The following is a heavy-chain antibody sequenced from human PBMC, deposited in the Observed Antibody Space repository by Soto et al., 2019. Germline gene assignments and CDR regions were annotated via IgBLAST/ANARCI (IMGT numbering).Heavy chain of an antibody. CDR1: GASVRSASYY. V-gene: IGHV4-61*01. D-gene: IGHD5-18*01. CDR3: ARSRGYGYGVFDF. CDR2: IYHSGNT. Sequence: QVQLQESGPGLVKPSETLSLTCTVSGASVRSASYYWSWIRQPPGRGLECLGYIYHSGNTYYNPSLMSRVSISIDTSSNQFSLRLNSVTAADTAVYYCARSRGYGYGVFDFWGQGSLVTVSS. J-gene: IGHJ4*02.